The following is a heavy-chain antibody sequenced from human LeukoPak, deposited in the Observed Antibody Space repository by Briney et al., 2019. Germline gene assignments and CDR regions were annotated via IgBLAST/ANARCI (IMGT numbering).Heavy chain of an antibody. Sequence: GASVSVSCKASGGTFSSYAISWVRQAPGQGLEWMGGIIPIFGTANYAQKFQGRVTITPDESTSTAYMELSSLRSEDTAVYYCARAGSNYDYYFDYWGQGTLVTVSS. CDR3: ARAGSNYDYYFDY. CDR1: GGTFSSYA. CDR2: IIPIFGTA. J-gene: IGHJ4*02. D-gene: IGHD3-22*01. V-gene: IGHV1-69*13.